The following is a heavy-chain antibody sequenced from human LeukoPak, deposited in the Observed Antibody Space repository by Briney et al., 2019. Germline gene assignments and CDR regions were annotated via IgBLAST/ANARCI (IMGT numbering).Heavy chain of an antibody. CDR1: GGSISSGSYY. D-gene: IGHD1-26*01. CDR2: IYTSGST. CDR3: ASREGAS. Sequence: SETLSLTCTVSGGSISSGSYYWSWIRQPAGKGLEWIGRIYTSGSTNYNPSLKSRVTISVDTSKNQFSLKLSSVTAADTAVYYCASREGASWGQGTLVTVSS. J-gene: IGHJ4*02. V-gene: IGHV4-61*02.